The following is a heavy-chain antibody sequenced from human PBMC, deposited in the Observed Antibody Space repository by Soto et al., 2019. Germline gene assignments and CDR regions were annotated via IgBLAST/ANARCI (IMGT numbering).Heavy chain of an antibody. CDR3: HGYGY. D-gene: IGHD5-12*01. CDR1: GFTVRANY. V-gene: IGHV3-53*01. Sequence: EVQLVESAGGLIQPGGSLRLSCAVSGFTVRANYMSWVRQAPGKGLEWVSVIYSGGTTYYADSVKGRFIISRDISKNTLYLQMNILRAEDTAVYYCHGYGYWGQGTLVTVSS. J-gene: IGHJ4*02. CDR2: IYSGGTT.